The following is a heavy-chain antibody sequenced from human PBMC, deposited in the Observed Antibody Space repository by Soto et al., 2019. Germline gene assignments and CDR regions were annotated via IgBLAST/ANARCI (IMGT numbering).Heavy chain of an antibody. V-gene: IGHV3-21*01. D-gene: IGHD6-13*01. CDR3: ARDHRAAAATHDYYYYGRDV. CDR1: GFTFSSYS. CDR2: ISSSSYI. J-gene: IGHJ6*02. Sequence: GGSLRLSCAASGFTFSSYSMNWVRQAPGKGLEWVSSISSSSYIYYADSVKGRFTISRDNAKNSLYLQMNSLRAEDTAVYYCARDHRAAAATHDYYYYGRDVWGQGTTGTVS.